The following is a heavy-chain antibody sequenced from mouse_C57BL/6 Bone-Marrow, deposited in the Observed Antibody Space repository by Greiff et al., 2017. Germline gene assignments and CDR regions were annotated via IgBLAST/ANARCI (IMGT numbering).Heavy chain of an antibody. J-gene: IGHJ3*01. CDR2: RRNKANDYTT. V-gene: IGHV7-1*01. CDR3: ARDPFP. Sequence: EVQGVESGGGLVQSGRSLRLSCATSGFTFSDFSMGWVRQAPGKGLEWIAARRNKANDYTTEYSASVKGRFIVSRDTSQSILYLQMNALRAEDTAIYYCARDPFPWGQGTLVTVSA. CDR1: GFTFSDFS.